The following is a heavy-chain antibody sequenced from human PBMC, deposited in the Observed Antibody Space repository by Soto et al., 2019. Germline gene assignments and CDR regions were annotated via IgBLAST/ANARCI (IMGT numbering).Heavy chain of an antibody. Sequence: HVQMVQSGGELKKPGASVKVSCNTSGYTFNTYFITWVRQAPGQGLEWMGWIRPHNGNTNYAEKFQGRVTMTTDTITKTDYMELRNLRFDDTAVYYCARDTSNSFDYWGQGTLVTVSS. CDR3: ARDTSNSFDY. V-gene: IGHV1-18*01. CDR1: GYTFNTYF. D-gene: IGHD2-2*01. CDR2: IRPHNGNT. J-gene: IGHJ4*02.